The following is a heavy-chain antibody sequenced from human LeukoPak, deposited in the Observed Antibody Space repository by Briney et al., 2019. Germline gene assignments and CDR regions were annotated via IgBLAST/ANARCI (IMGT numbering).Heavy chain of an antibody. CDR2: IKQDGSEK. V-gene: IGHV3-7*01. CDR3: ARGGWYVEY. Sequence: GGSLRLSCAASGFTFSSYWMRWVRQAPGKGLEWVANIKQDGSEKYYVDSVKGRFTISRDNAKNSLFLQMNSLRGEDTAVYYCARGGWYVEYWGQGTLVTVSS. J-gene: IGHJ4*02. D-gene: IGHD6-19*01. CDR1: GFTFSSYW.